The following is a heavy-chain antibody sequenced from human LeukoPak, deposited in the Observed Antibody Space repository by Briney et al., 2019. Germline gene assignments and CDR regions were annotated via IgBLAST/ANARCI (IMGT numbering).Heavy chain of an antibody. J-gene: IGHJ5*02. CDR3: ARHVVYSGVYSYWFDP. CDR2: IYYGGST. Sequence: SETLSLTCTVSGGSIRTYYWSWIRQPPGKGLEWIAFIYYGGSTNYNPSLKSRVAISLDKSKNQFSLRLTSVTAADTAVYYCARHVVYSGVYSYWFDPWGLGTLVTVSS. V-gene: IGHV4-59*08. D-gene: IGHD5-12*01. CDR1: GGSIRTYY.